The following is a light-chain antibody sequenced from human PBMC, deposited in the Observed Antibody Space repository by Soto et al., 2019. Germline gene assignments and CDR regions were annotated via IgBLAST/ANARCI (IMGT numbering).Light chain of an antibody. CDR2: GAS. V-gene: IGKV3-15*01. J-gene: IGKJ5*01. Sequence: EIVMTQSPATLSVSPGERATLSCRASQSVSSNLAWYQQKPGQAPRLLIYGASTRAADIPARFSGSGSGTEFTLTISSLQSEDFALYYCQQYNNWPRTFGQGTRLEIK. CDR1: QSVSSN. CDR3: QQYNNWPRT.